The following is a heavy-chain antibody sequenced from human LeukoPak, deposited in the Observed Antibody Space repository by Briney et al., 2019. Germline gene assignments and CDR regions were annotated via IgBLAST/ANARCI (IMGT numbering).Heavy chain of an antibody. Sequence: GGSLRLSCAASGFTFSDYYMSWIRQAPGKGLEWVSYISSSGSTIYYADSVKGRFTISRDNAKNSLYLQMNSLRAEDTAVYYCARDLRIAARPGAFDIWGQGTMVTVSS. CDR1: GFTFSDYY. D-gene: IGHD6-6*01. V-gene: IGHV3-11*04. CDR3: ARDLRIAARPGAFDI. J-gene: IGHJ3*02. CDR2: ISSSGSTI.